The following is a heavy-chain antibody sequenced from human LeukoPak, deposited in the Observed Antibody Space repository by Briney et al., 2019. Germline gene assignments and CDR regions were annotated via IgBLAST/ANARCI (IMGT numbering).Heavy chain of an antibody. CDR3: ARDSSAGSGSPFGY. Sequence: SETLSLTCTVSGGSISSGGHYWSWIRQPPGKGLEWIGYIYYSGSTNYNPSLKSRVTISVDTSKNQFSLKLSSVTAADTAVYYCARDSSAGSGSPFGYWGQGTLVTVSS. CDR1: GGSISSGGHY. D-gene: IGHD3-10*01. V-gene: IGHV4-61*08. CDR2: IYYSGST. J-gene: IGHJ4*02.